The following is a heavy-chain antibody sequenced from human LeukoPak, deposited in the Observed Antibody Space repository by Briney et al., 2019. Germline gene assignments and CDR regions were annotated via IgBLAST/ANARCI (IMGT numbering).Heavy chain of an antibody. CDR1: GFTFSSYA. CDR3: AKNGVGALLYFDS. D-gene: IGHD1-26*01. V-gene: IGHV3-23*01. CDR2: ISGRGDST. J-gene: IGHJ4*02. Sequence: GGSLRLSCAASGFTFSSYAMSWVRQAPGKGLEWVSTISGRGDSTYYADSVKGRFTISRDNSKNTLYLQMNSLRADDTAVYYCAKNGVGALLYFDSWGQGTLVTVSS.